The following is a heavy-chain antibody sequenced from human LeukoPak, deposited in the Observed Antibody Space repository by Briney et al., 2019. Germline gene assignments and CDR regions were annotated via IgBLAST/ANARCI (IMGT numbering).Heavy chain of an antibody. J-gene: IGHJ5*02. CDR1: GGSISSGGYY. D-gene: IGHD5-12*01. Sequence: SETLSLTCTVSGGSISSGGYYWSWIRQHPGKGLEWIGYIYYSGSTYYNPSLKSRVTISVDTSKNQFSLKLSSVTAADTAVYYCARTVATPPWFDPWGQGTLVTVSS. V-gene: IGHV4-31*03. CDR2: IYYSGST. CDR3: ARTVATPPWFDP.